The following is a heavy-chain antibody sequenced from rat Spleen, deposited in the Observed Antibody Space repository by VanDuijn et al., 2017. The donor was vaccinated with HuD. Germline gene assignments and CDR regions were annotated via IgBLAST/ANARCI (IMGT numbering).Heavy chain of an antibody. Sequence: QVQLKESGPGLVQPSQTLFLKCAVSGFSLISNSVHWVRQPPGKGLEWMGGIWGDGSTDYNSPLKSRLSISRDTSKSQIYLKMNSLQTEDTATYFCARADVAAISTNGIWGQGIMVTVSS. D-gene: IGHD1-2*01. CDR2: IWGDGST. V-gene: IGHV2-1*01. CDR1: GFSLISNS. CDR3: ARADVAAISTNGI. J-gene: IGHJ2*01.